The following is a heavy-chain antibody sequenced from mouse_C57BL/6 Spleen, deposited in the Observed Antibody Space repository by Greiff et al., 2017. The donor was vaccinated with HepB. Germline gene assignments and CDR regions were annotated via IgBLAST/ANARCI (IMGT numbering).Heavy chain of an antibody. D-gene: IGHD2-3*01. Sequence: QVQLQQSGAELVKPGASVKLSCKASGYTFTSYWMHWVKQRPGQGLEWIGMIHPNSGSTNYNEKFKSKATLTVDKSSSTAYMQLSSLTSEDSAVYYCARGADDGYYFDYWGQGTTLTVSS. J-gene: IGHJ2*01. CDR3: ARGADDGYYFDY. CDR2: IHPNSGST. CDR1: GYTFTSYW. V-gene: IGHV1-64*01.